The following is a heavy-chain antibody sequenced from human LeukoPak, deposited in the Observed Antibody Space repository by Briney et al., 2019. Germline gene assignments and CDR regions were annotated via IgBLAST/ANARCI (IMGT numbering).Heavy chain of an antibody. J-gene: IGHJ4*02. CDR1: GGSISSYH. V-gene: IGHV4-59*08. CDR2: IYYSGST. CDR3: ARHSSGYLSYFDY. Sequence: PSETLSLTCTVSGGSISSYHWSWIRQPPGKGLEWIGYIYYSGSTNYNPSLKSRVTISLDTSKNQFSLKVSSVTAADTAVYYCARHSSGYLSYFDYWGQVTLVPVSS. D-gene: IGHD3-22*01.